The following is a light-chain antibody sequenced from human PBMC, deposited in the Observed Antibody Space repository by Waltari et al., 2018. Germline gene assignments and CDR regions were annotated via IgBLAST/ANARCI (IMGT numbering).Light chain of an antibody. CDR2: KAS. CDR1: QSISHW. Sequence: DIQMTQSPSTLSASVGDRVTITCRASQSISHWLAWYQQKPGKAPKLLISKASSLEKELPSRFSGSGSGTECTLTITNLQPDDFATFYCQRYDDDPPTFGGGTKVEIK. CDR3: QRYDDDPPT. V-gene: IGKV1-5*03. J-gene: IGKJ4*01.